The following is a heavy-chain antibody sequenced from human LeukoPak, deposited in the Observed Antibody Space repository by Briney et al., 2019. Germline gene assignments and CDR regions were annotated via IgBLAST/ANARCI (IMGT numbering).Heavy chain of an antibody. CDR1: GFTFDDYA. CDR2: ISWNSGSI. D-gene: IGHD2-2*01. J-gene: IGHJ4*02. Sequence: PGGSLRLSCAASGFTFDDYAMHWVRQAPGKGLEWVSGISWNSGSIGYADSVKGRFTISRDNAKNSLYLQMNSLRAEDTALYYCARNLPAADYWGQGTLVTVSS. V-gene: IGHV3-9*01. CDR3: ARNLPAADY.